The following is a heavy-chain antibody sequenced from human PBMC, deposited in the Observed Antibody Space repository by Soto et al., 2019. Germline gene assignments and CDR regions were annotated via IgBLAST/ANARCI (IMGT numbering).Heavy chain of an antibody. D-gene: IGHD5-12*01. CDR3: ARGAYSGYDPYYFDY. Sequence: QVQLHESGPGLVKPSQTLSLTCTVSGGSISGSGTYYWNWIRQHPGKGLEWMGYIYYTGSTHYNPSLERRLTISVDTSKNQFALRLSSVTAADTAVYYCARGAYSGYDPYYFDYWGQGTLVTVSS. V-gene: IGHV4-31*03. CDR1: GGSISGSGTYY. J-gene: IGHJ4*02. CDR2: IYYTGST.